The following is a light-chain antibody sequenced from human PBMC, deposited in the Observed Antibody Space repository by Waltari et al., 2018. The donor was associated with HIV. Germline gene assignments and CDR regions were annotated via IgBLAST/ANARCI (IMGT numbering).Light chain of an antibody. CDR2: EVS. V-gene: IGLV2-14*01. J-gene: IGLJ1*01. Sequence: QSALTQPASVSGSPGQSITISCTGTSSDVGGYNYVSWYQQHPGKAPKLMIYEVSKRPSGVSNRFSGSKSGNTASLTISGLQAEDEADYYCSSYTSSNQEVFGTGTKVTVL. CDR3: SSYTSSNQEV. CDR1: SSDVGGYNY.